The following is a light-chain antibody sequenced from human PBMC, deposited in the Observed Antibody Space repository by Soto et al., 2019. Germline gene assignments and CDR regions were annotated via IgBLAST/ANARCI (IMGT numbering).Light chain of an antibody. V-gene: IGKV1-5*03. CDR2: KAS. J-gene: IGKJ1*01. CDR1: QTIINW. CDR3: QQYTSYPWT. Sequence: DVQSTQSPSTLSASLGGRGTSTCRASQTIINWLAWYQQKPGKAPKLLIYKASTLEGEVPSRFSGSGSGTDFTLTISSLQPEDFATYYCQQYTSYPWTFGQGTKVDIK.